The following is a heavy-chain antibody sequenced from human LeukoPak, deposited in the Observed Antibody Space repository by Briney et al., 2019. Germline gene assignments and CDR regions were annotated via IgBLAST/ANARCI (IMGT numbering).Heavy chain of an antibody. V-gene: IGHV4-61*01. J-gene: IGHJ4*02. CDR1: GGSVSSGTYY. CDR3: ARGTNYYGSGDY. CDR2: IYYTGNT. D-gene: IGHD3-10*01. Sequence: PSETLSLTCTVSGGSVSSGTYYWSWIRQPPGKGLEWIGHIYYTGNTHYVPSLKSRVTMSVDTPKNQFSLKLTSETAADTAVYYCARGTNYYGSGDYWGQGTLVTVST.